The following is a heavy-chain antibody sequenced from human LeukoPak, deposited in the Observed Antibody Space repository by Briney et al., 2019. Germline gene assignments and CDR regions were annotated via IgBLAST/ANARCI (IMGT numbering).Heavy chain of an antibody. D-gene: IGHD6-13*01. CDR1: GGSFSGYY. V-gene: IGHV3-11*01. J-gene: IGHJ6*02. CDR2: ISSSGSTI. CDR3: ARDPGYPYGMDV. Sequence: LSLTCAVYGGSFSGYYWSWIRQAPGKGLEWVSYISSSGSTIYYADSVKGRFTISRDNAKNSLYLQMNSLRAEDTAVYYCARDPGYPYGMDVWGQGTTVTVSS.